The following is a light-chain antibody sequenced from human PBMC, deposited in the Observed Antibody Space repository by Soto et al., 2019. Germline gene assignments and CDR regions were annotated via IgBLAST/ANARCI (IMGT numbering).Light chain of an antibody. V-gene: IGKV3-20*01. Sequence: EIVLTQSPGTLSLSPGERATLFCRASQSVSNNYLAWYQQKPGQAPWLLIYGGSNRATGIPDRFSGSGSGTDFTLTISRLEPEDFAVYYCQQYGSSGTFGQGTKVDIK. CDR2: GGS. CDR3: QQYGSSGT. J-gene: IGKJ1*01. CDR1: QSVSNNY.